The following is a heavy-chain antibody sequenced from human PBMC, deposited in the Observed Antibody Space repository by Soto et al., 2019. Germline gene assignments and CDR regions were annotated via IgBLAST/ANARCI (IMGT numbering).Heavy chain of an antibody. Sequence: ASVKVSCKASGYIFTSFGISWVRQAPGQGLEWMGWISAYNGNTNYAQNLQGRVTMTTDTSTSTAYMELRSLRSDDTAVYYCARDKITGLFDYWGQGTLVTVSS. CDR1: GYIFTSFG. CDR2: ISAYNGNT. V-gene: IGHV1-18*01. D-gene: IGHD2-8*02. J-gene: IGHJ4*02. CDR3: ARDKITGLFDY.